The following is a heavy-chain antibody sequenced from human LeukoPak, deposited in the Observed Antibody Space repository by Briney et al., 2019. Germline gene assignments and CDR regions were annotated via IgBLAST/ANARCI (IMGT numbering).Heavy chain of an antibody. Sequence: GGSLRLSCGASGFTFSSYGMHWVRQAPGKGLEWVTVISYDGSNKYYADSVKGRFTIPRDNSKNTLYLQMNSLRAEDTAVYYCAKTGYSNNWYEMNAFDIWGQGTMVTVSS. CDR3: AKTGYSNNWYEMNAFDI. CDR2: ISYDGSNK. D-gene: IGHD6-13*01. J-gene: IGHJ3*02. V-gene: IGHV3-30*18. CDR1: GFTFSSYG.